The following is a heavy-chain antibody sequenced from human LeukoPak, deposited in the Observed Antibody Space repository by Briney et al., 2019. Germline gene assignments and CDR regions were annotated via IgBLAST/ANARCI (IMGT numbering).Heavy chain of an antibody. V-gene: IGHV4-39*07. CDR3: ASRPLSGSYSEVYFDY. CDR1: GGSISTSNYY. J-gene: IGHJ4*02. CDR2: IFYSGST. D-gene: IGHD1-26*01. Sequence: PSETLSLTCTVSGGSISTSNYYWGWIRQPPGKGLEWIGNIFYSGSTYYSPSPKSRVTISLDTSRNQFSLKLSSVTAADTAVYYCASRPLSGSYSEVYFDYWGQGTLVTVSS.